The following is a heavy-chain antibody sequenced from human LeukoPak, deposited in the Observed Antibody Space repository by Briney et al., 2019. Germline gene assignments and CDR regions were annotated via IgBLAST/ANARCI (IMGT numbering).Heavy chain of an antibody. Sequence: ASVKVSCKASGYTFTSYYMHWVRQAPGQGLEWMGIINPSGGSTSYAQKFQGRVTMTRDTSTSTVYMELSSLRSGDTAVYYCASYSGSYSAFDYWGQGTLVTVSS. D-gene: IGHD1-26*01. CDR2: INPSGGST. CDR3: ASYSGSYSAFDY. J-gene: IGHJ4*02. CDR1: GYTFTSYY. V-gene: IGHV1-46*01.